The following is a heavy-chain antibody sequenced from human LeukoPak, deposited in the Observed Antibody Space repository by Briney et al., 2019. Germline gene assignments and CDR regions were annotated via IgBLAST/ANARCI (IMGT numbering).Heavy chain of an antibody. V-gene: IGHV4-39*01. J-gene: IGHJ4*02. D-gene: IGHD3-9*01. CDR1: GGSISSSSYY. CDR2: IYYSGST. CDR3: ARHTRGGDFDWLSSFDY. Sequence: SETLSLTCTVSGGSISSSSYYWGWIRQPPGKGLEWIGSIYYSGSTYYNPSLKSRVTISVDTSKNQFSLKLSSVTAADTAVYYCARHTRGGDFDWLSSFDYWGQGTLVTVSS.